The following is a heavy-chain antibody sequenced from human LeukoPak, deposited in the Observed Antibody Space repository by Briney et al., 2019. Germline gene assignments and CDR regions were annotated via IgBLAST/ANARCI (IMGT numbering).Heavy chain of an antibody. V-gene: IGHV1-2*02. Sequence: ASVKVSCKASGYTFTGYYMHWVRLAPGQGLEWTGWINPNSGGANYAQKFQGRVTMTRDTSISTAYMELSRLRSDDTAVYYCARTHPYIAVAGPDYSGQGTLVTVSS. CDR2: INPNSGGA. J-gene: IGHJ4*02. CDR3: ARTHPYIAVAGPDY. D-gene: IGHD6-19*01. CDR1: GYTFTGYY.